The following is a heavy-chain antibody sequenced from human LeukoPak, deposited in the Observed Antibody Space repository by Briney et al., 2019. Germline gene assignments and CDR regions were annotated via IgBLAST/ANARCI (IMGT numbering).Heavy chain of an antibody. D-gene: IGHD7-27*01. CDR3: ARFSPRAMGNYLDF. V-gene: IGHV4-34*01. CDR1: GASLNGHY. CDR2: GSDVGGT. Sequence: SETLSLTCAVYGASLNGHYWSWIRQPPGKGLEWIGEGSDVGGTKYNPSLKSRVTISADTSKNQFSLKLSSVTAADTAVYYCARFSPRAMGNYLDFWGQGTLVTVSS. J-gene: IGHJ4*02.